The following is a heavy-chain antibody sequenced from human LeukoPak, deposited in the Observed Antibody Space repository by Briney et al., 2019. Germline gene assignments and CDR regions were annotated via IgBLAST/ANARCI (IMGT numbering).Heavy chain of an antibody. V-gene: IGHV4-4*07. CDR3: ARNRQANYVWGSYRYVLDY. Sequence: PSETLSLTCTVSGGSISSYYWSWIRQPAGKGLEWIGRIYTSGSTNYNPSLKSRVTISVDTSKNQFSLKLSSVTAADTAVYYCARNRQANYVWGSYRYVLDYWGQGTLVTVSS. J-gene: IGHJ4*02. CDR2: IYTSGST. CDR1: GGSISSYY. D-gene: IGHD3-16*02.